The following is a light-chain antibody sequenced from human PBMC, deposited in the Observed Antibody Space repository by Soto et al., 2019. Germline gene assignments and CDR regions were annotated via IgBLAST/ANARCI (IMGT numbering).Light chain of an antibody. J-gene: IGKJ3*01. CDR3: QHRNNWLGT. V-gene: IGKV3-11*01. CDR1: QSVGSF. CDR2: DAS. Sequence: EIVLTQSPATLSLSPGERATLSCRASQSVGSFLAWYQQKSGQAPRLLISDASNRAPGIPARFRGSGSGTDCTLTISSLEPEDFAVYYCQHRNNWLGTFGPGTKVDIK.